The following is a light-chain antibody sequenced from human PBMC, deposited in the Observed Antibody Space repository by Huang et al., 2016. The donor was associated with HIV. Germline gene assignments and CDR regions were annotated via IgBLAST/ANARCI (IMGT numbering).Light chain of an antibody. CDR1: QGVLYNSNNKNY. CDR2: WAI. Sequence: DIVMTQSPDSLAASLGGRATINCKSSQGVLYNSNNKNYVAWYQQKPGQPPKLLIYWAITRAAGVPDRISGSGSGTDFTLTINSLQAGDVAIYYCQQYYSRPYIFGQGTRLEIK. J-gene: IGKJ2*01. CDR3: QQYYSRPYI. V-gene: IGKV4-1*01.